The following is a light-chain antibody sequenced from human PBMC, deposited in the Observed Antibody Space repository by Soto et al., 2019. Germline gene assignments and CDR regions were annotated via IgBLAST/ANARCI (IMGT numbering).Light chain of an antibody. CDR2: DVS. J-gene: IGLJ2*01. CDR1: SSDVDGYNY. CDR3: SSYTSSST. Sequence: QSALTQPVSVSGSPGQPITISSTGTSSDVDGYNYVSWYQQHPGKAPKLMIYDVSNRPSGVSNRFSGSKSGNTASLTISGLQSEDEADYYCSSYTSSSTFGGGTKLTVL. V-gene: IGLV2-14*01.